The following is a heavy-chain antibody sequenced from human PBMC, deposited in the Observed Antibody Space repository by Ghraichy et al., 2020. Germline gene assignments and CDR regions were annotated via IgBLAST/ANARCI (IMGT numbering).Heavy chain of an antibody. D-gene: IGHD6-6*01. CDR2: ISAYNGNT. Sequence: ASVKVSCKASGYTFTSYGISWVRQAPGQGLEWMGWISAYNGNTNYAQKLQGRVTMTTDTSTSTAYMELRSLRSDDTAVYYCARDPEYSSSGGLLGESNNWFDPWGQGTLVTVSS. J-gene: IGHJ5*02. V-gene: IGHV1-18*01. CDR1: GYTFTSYG. CDR3: ARDPEYSSSGGLLGESNNWFDP.